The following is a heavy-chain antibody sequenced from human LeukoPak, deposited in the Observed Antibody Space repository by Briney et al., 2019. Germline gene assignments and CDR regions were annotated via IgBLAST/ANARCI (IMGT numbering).Heavy chain of an antibody. D-gene: IGHD6-13*01. J-gene: IGHJ4*02. V-gene: IGHV3-23*01. CDR2: ISGSGGST. Sequence: SGGSLRLSCAASGFTFSSYAMSWARQAPGKGLEWVSAISGSGGSTHYADSVKGRFTISRDNSKNTLYLQMNSLRAEDTAVYYCATSRGSWPDYFDYWGRGTLVTVSS. CDR1: GFTFSSYA. CDR3: ATSRGSWPDYFDY.